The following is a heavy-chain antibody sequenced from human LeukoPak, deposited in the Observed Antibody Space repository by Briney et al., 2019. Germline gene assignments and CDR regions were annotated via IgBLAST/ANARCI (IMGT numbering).Heavy chain of an antibody. J-gene: IGHJ2*01. CDR1: GFTFSSYW. CDR3: ARVQLGGSWVFDL. V-gene: IGHV3-7*03. Sequence: PGGSLRLSCAASGFTFSSYWMSWVRQAPGTGLERVASIKQDGSEEYYVDSVRGSLTISRDNAKNSLYLQMNSLRAEDTAVYCCARVQLGGSWVFDLWGRGTLVTVSP. D-gene: IGHD5-12*01. CDR2: IKQDGSEE.